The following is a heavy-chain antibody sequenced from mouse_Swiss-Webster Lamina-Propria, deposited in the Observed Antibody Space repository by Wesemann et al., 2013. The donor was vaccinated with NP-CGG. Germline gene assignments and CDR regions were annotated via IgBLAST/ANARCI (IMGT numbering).Heavy chain of an antibody. V-gene: IGHV5-12-2*01. Sequence: GGSLKLSCAASGFTFSSYTMSWVRQTPEKRLEWVAYISNGGGSTYYPDTVKGRFTISRDNAKNTLYLQMSSLKSEDTAMYYCARLDPYYAMDYWGQGTSVTVSS. CDR2: ISNGGGST. CDR3: ARLDPYYAMDY. J-gene: IGHJ4*01. CDR1: GFTFSSYT.